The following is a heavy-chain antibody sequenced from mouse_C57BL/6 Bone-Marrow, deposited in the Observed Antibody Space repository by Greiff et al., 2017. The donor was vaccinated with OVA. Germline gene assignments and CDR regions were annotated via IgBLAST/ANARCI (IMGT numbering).Heavy chain of an antibody. V-gene: IGHV5-6*01. Sequence: EVKLVESGGDLVKPGGSLKLSCAASGFTFSSYGMSWVRQTPDKRLEWVATISSGGSYTYYPDSVKGRFTISRDNAKNTLYLQMSSLKSEDTAMYYCARHEDYDGYWYFDVWGTGTTVTVSS. CDR3: ARHEDYDGYWYFDV. CDR1: GFTFSSYG. J-gene: IGHJ1*03. D-gene: IGHD2-4*01. CDR2: ISSGGSYT.